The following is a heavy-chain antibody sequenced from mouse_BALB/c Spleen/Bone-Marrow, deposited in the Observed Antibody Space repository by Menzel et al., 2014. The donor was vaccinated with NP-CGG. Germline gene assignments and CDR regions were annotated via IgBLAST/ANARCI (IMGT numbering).Heavy chain of an antibody. Sequence: EVLLVESGGGLVQPGGSRKLSCAASGFTFSSFGMHWVRQAPEQGLEWVAYISRGSSTIYYADTVLGRFTISRDNPTNTLFLQITSLRSEDTAMYYCARSGSSAGYFDYWGQGTTLTVSS. J-gene: IGHJ2*01. V-gene: IGHV5-17*02. D-gene: IGHD1-1*01. CDR2: ISRGSSTI. CDR1: GFTFSSFG. CDR3: ARSGSSAGYFDY.